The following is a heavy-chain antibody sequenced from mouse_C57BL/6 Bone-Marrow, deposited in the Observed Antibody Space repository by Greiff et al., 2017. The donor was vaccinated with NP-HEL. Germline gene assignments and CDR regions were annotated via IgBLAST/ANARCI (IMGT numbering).Heavy chain of an antibody. D-gene: IGHD1-1*01. Sequence: VQLQQSGPELVKPGASVKISCKASGYAFSSYWMHWVKQRPGKGLEWIGRIYPGDGATNYNGKFKGKATLTADKSSSTAYMQLSSLTSEDSAVYYCARYYYYGCGRPFDYGGRGTSLTVTA. CDR1: GYAFSSYW. V-gene: IGHV1-82*01. CDR3: ARYYYYGCGRPFDY. J-gene: IGHJ2*02. CDR2: IYPGDGAT.